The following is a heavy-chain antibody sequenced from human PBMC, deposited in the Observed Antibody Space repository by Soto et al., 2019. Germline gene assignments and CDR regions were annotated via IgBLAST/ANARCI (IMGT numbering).Heavy chain of an antibody. V-gene: IGHV3-15*01. D-gene: IGHD3-10*01. CDR3: TTARGTSGAEYFQH. CDR2: IKSKTDGGTT. Sequence: PGGSLGVSCASSGFTFTNAWMSWVRQAPGKGLEWVGRIKSKTDGGTTDYAAPVKGRFTISRDDSKNTLYLQMNSLKTEDTAVYYRTTARGTSGAEYFQHWGQGTMVTVSS. CDR1: GFTFTNAW. J-gene: IGHJ1*01.